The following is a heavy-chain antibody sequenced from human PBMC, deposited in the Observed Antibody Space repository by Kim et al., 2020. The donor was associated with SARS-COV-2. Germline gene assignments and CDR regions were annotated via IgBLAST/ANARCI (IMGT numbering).Heavy chain of an antibody. J-gene: IGHJ6*02. Sequence: GGSLRLSCAASGFTFSSYSMNWVRQAPGKGLEWVSSISSSSSYIYYADSVKGRFTISRDNAKNSLYLQMNSLRAEDTAVYYCARASREYYDILTGYYNRYYYYGMDVWGQGTTVTVSS. CDR3: ARASREYYDILTGYYNRYYYYGMDV. V-gene: IGHV3-21*01. D-gene: IGHD3-9*01. CDR2: ISSSSSYI. CDR1: GFTFSSYS.